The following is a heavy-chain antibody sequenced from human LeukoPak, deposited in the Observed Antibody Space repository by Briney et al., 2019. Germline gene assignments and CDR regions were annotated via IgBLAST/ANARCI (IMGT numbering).Heavy chain of an antibody. CDR1: SGSISSYY. J-gene: IGHJ4*02. V-gene: IGHV4-59*01. Sequence: SETLSLTCTVSSGSISSYYWSWIRQPPGKGLEWIGYIYYSGSTNYNPSLKSRVTISVDTSKNQFSLKLSSVTAADTAVYYCARDGEQLVPGYYFDYWGQGTLVTVSS. D-gene: IGHD6-13*01. CDR2: IYYSGST. CDR3: ARDGEQLVPGYYFDY.